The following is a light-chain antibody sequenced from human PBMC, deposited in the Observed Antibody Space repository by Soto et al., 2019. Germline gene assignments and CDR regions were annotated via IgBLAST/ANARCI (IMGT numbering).Light chain of an antibody. V-gene: IGKV3-11*01. CDR2: DAS. J-gene: IGKJ1*01. Sequence: EIVLTQSPATLSLSPGERATLSCRASQSVSSYLAWFQQKPGQAPRLLIYDASKRATGIPARFRGSGSGTEFTLTISSLQSEDFAVYYCQQYNNWPGTFGQGTKVDIK. CDR1: QSVSSY. CDR3: QQYNNWPGT.